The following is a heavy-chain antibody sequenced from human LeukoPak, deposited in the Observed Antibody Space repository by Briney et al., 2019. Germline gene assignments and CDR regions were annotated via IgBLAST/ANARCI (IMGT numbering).Heavy chain of an antibody. V-gene: IGHV4-39*01. CDR1: GGSISGSSYY. J-gene: IGHJ4*02. D-gene: IGHD1-26*01. Sequence: PSETLSLTCTVSGGSISGSSYYWAWIRQPPGKGLEWIGSGFYSGSAYYNPSLKSRLTISVDTSKNQFSLDLSSVTAADTAVYYCARPENDGSYHYWGRGTLVTVSS. CDR3: ARPENDGSYHY. CDR2: GFYSGSA.